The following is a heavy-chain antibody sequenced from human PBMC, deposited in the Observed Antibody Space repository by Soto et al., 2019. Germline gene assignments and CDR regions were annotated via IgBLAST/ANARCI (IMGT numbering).Heavy chain of an antibody. CDR3: ARKMTRSYYDSSGYPTPHVDY. CDR1: GFTFSSYS. J-gene: IGHJ4*02. Sequence: SLRLSCAASGFTFSSYSMNWVRQAPGKGLEWVSSISSSSSYIYYADSVKGRFTISRDNAKNSLYLQMNSLRAEDTAVYYCARKMTRSYYDSSGYPTPHVDYWGQGTLVTVS. D-gene: IGHD3-22*01. CDR2: ISSSSSYI. V-gene: IGHV3-21*01.